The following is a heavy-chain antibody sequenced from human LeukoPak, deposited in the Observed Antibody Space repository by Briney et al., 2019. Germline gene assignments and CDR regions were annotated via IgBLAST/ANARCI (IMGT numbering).Heavy chain of an antibody. CDR1: GGTFSSYA. CDR2: IIPIFGTA. V-gene: IGHV1-69*06. Sequence: SVKVSCKASGGTFSSYAISWVRQAPGQGIEWMGGIIPIFGTANYAQKFQGRVTITADKSTSTAYMELSSLRSEDTAVYYCARDPNLGYCSSTSCYPPDWGQGTLVTVSS. CDR3: ARDPNLGYCSSTSCYPPD. J-gene: IGHJ4*02. D-gene: IGHD2-2*01.